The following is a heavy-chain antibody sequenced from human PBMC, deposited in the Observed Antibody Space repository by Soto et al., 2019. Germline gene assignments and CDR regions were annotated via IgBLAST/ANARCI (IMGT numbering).Heavy chain of an antibody. D-gene: IGHD6-13*01. Sequence: XATLSLTFIVSGGSVSDTSYYWGRIRQPPGEGLEWIGSMFYSGSTYYNPSLNSRVTMSADTSKNQFSLKLTSVTAADTALYYCARLKSSYSGSWYGGGFFDLWGQRTLVTVSS. CDR1: GGSVSDTSYY. CDR3: ARLKSSYSGSWYGGGFFDL. J-gene: IGHJ4*02. CDR2: MFYSGST. V-gene: IGHV4-39*01.